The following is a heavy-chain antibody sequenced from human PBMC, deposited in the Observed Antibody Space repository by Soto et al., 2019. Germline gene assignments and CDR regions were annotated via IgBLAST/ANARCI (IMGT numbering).Heavy chain of an antibody. J-gene: IGHJ6*03. V-gene: IGHV4-34*01. CDR2: INHSGST. CDR1: GGSFSGYY. D-gene: IGHD2-15*01. Sequence: SETLSLTCAVYGGSFSGYYWSWIRQPPGKGLEWIGEINHSGSTNYNPSLKSRVTISVDTSKNQFSLKLSSVTAADTAVYYCARAGYCSGGSCYDGYYYYYYMDVWGKGTTVTVSS. CDR3: ARAGYCSGGSCYDGYYYYYYMDV.